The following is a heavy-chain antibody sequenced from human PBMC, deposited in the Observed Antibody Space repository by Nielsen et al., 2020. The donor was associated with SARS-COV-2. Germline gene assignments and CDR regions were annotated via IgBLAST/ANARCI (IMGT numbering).Heavy chain of an antibody. J-gene: IGHJ4*02. CDR1: GFTFSSYA. CDR3: ARDHGGSGWYDY. Sequence: GESLKISCAASGFTFSSYAMHWVRQAPGKGLEWVAVISYDGSNKYYADSVKGRFTISRDNSKNTLYLQMNSLRAEDTAVYYCARDHGGSGWYDYWGQGTLVTVSS. V-gene: IGHV3-30*04. D-gene: IGHD6-19*01. CDR2: ISYDGSNK.